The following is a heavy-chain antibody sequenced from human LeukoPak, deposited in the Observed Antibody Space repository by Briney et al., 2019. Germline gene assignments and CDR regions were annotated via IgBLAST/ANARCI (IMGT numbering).Heavy chain of an antibody. Sequence: GGSLRLSCAASGFTFSSYAMHWVRQAPGKGLEWVAVISYDGSNKYYADSVKGRFTISRDNSNSFLFLHMDSLRAEDTALYYCAKDVKPDGLWDADYWGQGTLVTVSS. CDR1: GFTFSSYA. CDR3: AKDVKPDGLWDADY. CDR2: ISYDGSNK. V-gene: IGHV3-30-3*01. D-gene: IGHD1-26*01. J-gene: IGHJ4*02.